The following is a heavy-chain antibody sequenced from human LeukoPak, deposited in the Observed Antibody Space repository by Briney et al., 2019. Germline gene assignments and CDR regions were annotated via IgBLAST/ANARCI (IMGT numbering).Heavy chain of an antibody. Sequence: GGSLRLPCAASGFTFSSYSMNWVRQAPGKGLEWVSSISSSSSYIYYADSVKGRFTISRDNAKNSLYLQMNSLRAEDTAVYYCARSAVEGDDAFDIWGQGTMVTVSS. CDR1: GFTFSSYS. V-gene: IGHV3-21*01. J-gene: IGHJ3*02. CDR2: ISSSSSYI. D-gene: IGHD6-19*01. CDR3: ARSAVEGDDAFDI.